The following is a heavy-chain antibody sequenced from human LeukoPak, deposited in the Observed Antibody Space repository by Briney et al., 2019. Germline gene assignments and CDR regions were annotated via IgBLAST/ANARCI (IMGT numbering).Heavy chain of an antibody. CDR1: GYTFTDYY. Sequence: ATVKISCKVSGYTFTDYYMHWVQRAPGKGLEWMGLVDPEDGETIYAEKFQGTVTITADTSTDTAYMELSSLRSEDTAVYYCATGRKYGSGSYLDYWGQGTLVTVSS. CDR3: ATGRKYGSGSYLDY. CDR2: VDPEDGET. V-gene: IGHV1-69-2*01. D-gene: IGHD3-10*01. J-gene: IGHJ4*02.